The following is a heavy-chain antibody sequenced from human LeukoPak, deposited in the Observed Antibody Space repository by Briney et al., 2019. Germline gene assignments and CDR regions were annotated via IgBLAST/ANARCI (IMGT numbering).Heavy chain of an antibody. CDR1: GVSFSGYY. CDR2: INHSGST. Sequence: SETLSLTCAVYGVSFSGYYWSWVRQPPGKGLEWIGEINHSGSTNYNPSLKSRVTISVDTSKNQFSLKLSSVTAADTAVYYCARVRELGNWGQGTLVTVSS. V-gene: IGHV4-34*01. CDR3: ARVRELGN. J-gene: IGHJ4*02. D-gene: IGHD1-26*01.